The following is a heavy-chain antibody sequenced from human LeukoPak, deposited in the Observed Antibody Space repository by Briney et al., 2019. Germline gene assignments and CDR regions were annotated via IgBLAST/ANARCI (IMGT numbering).Heavy chain of an antibody. CDR2: IRSNSDGGTI. CDR3: ATDFYDST. J-gene: IGHJ5*02. Sequence: PGGSLRLSCAASGFTVDSNYLSWVRQAPGKGLEWVGRIRSNSDGGTIDYAAPVKGRFTLSRDDSKTTLYLQMNSLQTEDTAVYYCATDFYDSTWGQGTLVTVSS. V-gene: IGHV3-15*01. D-gene: IGHD3-22*01. CDR1: GFTVDSNY.